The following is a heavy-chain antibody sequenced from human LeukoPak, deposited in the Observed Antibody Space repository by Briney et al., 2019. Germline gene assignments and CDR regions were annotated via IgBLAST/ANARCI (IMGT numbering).Heavy chain of an antibody. J-gene: IGHJ4*02. Sequence: GESLKISCKGSGYSLTSYWIGWVRQMPGKGLEWVGIIYPGDSDTRCSPSFQGQVTISADKSISTAYLQWSSLKASDTAMYYCARDYYDSSGYSRSFHYWGQGTLVTVSS. CDR3: ARDYYDSSGYSRSFHY. V-gene: IGHV5-51*01. CDR1: GYSLTSYW. CDR2: IYPGDSDT. D-gene: IGHD3-22*01.